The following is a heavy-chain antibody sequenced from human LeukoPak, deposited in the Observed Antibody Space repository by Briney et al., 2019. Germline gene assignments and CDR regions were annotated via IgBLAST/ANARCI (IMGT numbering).Heavy chain of an antibody. CDR2: IHHSGNS. J-gene: IGHJ5*02. D-gene: IGHD7-27*01. CDR1: GASVTDYY. CDR3: TRGHWGLQS. Sequence: SETLSLTCTVSGASVTDYYWSWIRQSPGKGLEWISYIHHSGNSDYNPSLRSRVTTSLDTSKNQFSLTLISVTAADTAVYYCTRGHWGLQSWSQGTLVTVSS. V-gene: IGHV4-59*02.